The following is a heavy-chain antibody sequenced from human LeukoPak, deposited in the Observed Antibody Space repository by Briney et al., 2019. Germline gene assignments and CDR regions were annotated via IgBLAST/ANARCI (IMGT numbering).Heavy chain of an antibody. CDR3: ARKMATGLAFDY. CDR1: GYTFTGYY. Sequence: ASVTVSCKASGYTFTGYYMHWVRQAPGQGLEWMGWINPNSGGTNYAQKFQGRVTMTRDTSISTAYMELSRLRSDDTAVYYCARKMATGLAFDYWGQGTLVTVSS. V-gene: IGHV1-2*02. D-gene: IGHD5-24*01. CDR2: INPNSGGT. J-gene: IGHJ4*02.